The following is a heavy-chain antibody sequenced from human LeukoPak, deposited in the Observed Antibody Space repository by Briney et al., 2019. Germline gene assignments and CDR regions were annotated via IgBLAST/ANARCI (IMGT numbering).Heavy chain of an antibody. V-gene: IGHV3-7*01. CDR2: INKDGSEK. CDR3: ARRYYDFWSGYSYYFDY. CDR1: GFTFNNYW. J-gene: IGHJ4*02. D-gene: IGHD3-3*01. Sequence: PGGSLRLSCAASGFTFNNYWMSWVRQAPGKGLEWVANINKDGSEKDYVDSVRGRFTISRDNAKNSLYLQMNSLRAEDTAVYYCARRYYDFWSGYSYYFDYWGQGTLVTVSS.